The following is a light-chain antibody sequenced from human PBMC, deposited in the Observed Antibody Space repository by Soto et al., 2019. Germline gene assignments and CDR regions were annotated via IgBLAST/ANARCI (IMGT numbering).Light chain of an antibody. V-gene: IGKV3-20*01. CDR1: QSVSNNY. CDR3: QQYGSSPRT. CDR2: GAS. J-gene: IGKJ1*01. Sequence: EIVLTQSPGTLSLSPGERATLSCRASQSVSNNYLSWYQQKPGQAPRLLIYGASSRAAGIPDRFGGSGSGTDFTLTISRLEPEDFAVYYCQQYGSSPRTFGQGTKVEIK.